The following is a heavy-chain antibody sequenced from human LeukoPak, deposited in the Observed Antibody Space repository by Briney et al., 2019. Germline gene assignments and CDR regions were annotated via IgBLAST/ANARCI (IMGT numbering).Heavy chain of an antibody. CDR1: GFTFSSYW. Sequence: GGSLRLSCAASGFTFSSYWMYWVHQAPGKGLVWVSRINSDGSSTSYADSVKGRFTISRDNAKNTLYLQMNSLRAEDTAEYYCARGVTIFGVVIKFYNWFDPWGQGTLVTVSS. CDR2: INSDGSST. D-gene: IGHD3-3*01. J-gene: IGHJ5*02. V-gene: IGHV3-74*01. CDR3: ARGVTIFGVVIKFYNWFDP.